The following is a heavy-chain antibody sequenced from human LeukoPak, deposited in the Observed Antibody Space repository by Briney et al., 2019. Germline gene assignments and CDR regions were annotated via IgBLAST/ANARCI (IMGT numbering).Heavy chain of an antibody. Sequence: GGSLRLSCAASGFTFSTYGMHWVRQAPGKGLEWVAFIRYDGTNKYYADSVKGRFAISRDSSKNTLYLQMNSLRAEDTAVYYCAKGYCSGSCYNGLDYWGQGTLVTVSS. V-gene: IGHV3-30*02. CDR2: IRYDGTNK. D-gene: IGHD2-15*01. CDR1: GFTFSTYG. CDR3: AKGYCSGSCYNGLDY. J-gene: IGHJ4*02.